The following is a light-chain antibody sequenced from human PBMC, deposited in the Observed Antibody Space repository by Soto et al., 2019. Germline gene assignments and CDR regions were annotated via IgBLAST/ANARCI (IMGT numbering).Light chain of an antibody. CDR1: QSFSSSY. CDR2: GAS. Sequence: EIVLTQSPGTLSVSPGERVTLSCRASQSFSSSYLAWYQQKPGQAPRLLIYGASSRATGIPDRFSGSGSGTDFTLTISSLEPEDFALYYCQHYGSALFTFGPGTKVDVK. CDR3: QHYGSALFT. J-gene: IGKJ3*01. V-gene: IGKV3-20*01.